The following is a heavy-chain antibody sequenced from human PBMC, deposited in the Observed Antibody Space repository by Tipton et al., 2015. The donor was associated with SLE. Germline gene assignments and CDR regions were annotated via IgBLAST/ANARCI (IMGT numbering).Heavy chain of an antibody. V-gene: IGHV4-4*07. J-gene: IGHJ4*02. CDR2: IYTRGST. D-gene: IGHD3-22*01. CDR1: GGSISSHY. CDR3: ARNSYSSGYYLDY. Sequence: TLSLTCTVSGGSISSHYWSWIRQPAGKGLEWIGHIYTRGSTNYNPSLKSRVSISVDTSKNQFSLKLSSVTAADTAVDYCARNSYSSGYYLDYWGQGTLVTVSS.